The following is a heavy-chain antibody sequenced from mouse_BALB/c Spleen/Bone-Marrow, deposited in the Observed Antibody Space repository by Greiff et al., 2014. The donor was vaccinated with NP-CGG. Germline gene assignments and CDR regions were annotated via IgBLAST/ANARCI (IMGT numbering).Heavy chain of an antibody. V-gene: IGHV1S137*01. CDR2: ISTYYGDA. Sequence: QVQLQQSGAELVRPGVSVKISCKGSGYTFTDYAMHWVKQSHAKSLEWIGVISTYYGDASYNQKFKGKATMTVDKSSSTAYMELARLTFEDSAIYYCARSGKVRNAMDYWGQGTSVTVSS. D-gene: IGHD2-14*01. J-gene: IGHJ4*01. CDR1: GYTFTDYA. CDR3: ARSGKVRNAMDY.